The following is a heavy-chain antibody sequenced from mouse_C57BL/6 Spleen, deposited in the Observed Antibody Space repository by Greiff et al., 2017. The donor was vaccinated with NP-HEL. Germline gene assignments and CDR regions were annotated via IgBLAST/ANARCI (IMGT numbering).Heavy chain of an antibody. Sequence: VQLQQPGAELVKPGASVKLSCKASGYTFTSYWMHWVKQRPGRGLEWIGRIDPYSGGTKYNEKFKSKATLTVDKPSSTAYLQLSSLTSEDSAVYYCVRDGYNGYDETEFADWGKGTLVTVSA. CDR1: GYTFTSYW. J-gene: IGHJ3*01. CDR3: VRDGYNGYDETEFAD. CDR2: IDPYSGGT. D-gene: IGHD2-2*01. V-gene: IGHV1-72*01.